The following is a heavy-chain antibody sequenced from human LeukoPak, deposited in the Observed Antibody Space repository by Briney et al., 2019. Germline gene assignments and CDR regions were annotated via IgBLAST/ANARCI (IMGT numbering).Heavy chain of an antibody. Sequence: SETLSLTCTVSGGSISSGSYYWGWIRQPPGKGLEWIGSIYYSGSTYYNPSLKSRVTISVDTSKNQFSLKLSSVTAADTAVYYCAKYYDSSGSDAFDIWGQGIMVTVSS. CDR1: GGSISSGSYY. CDR3: AKYYDSSGSDAFDI. V-gene: IGHV4-39*01. D-gene: IGHD3-22*01. CDR2: IYYSGST. J-gene: IGHJ3*02.